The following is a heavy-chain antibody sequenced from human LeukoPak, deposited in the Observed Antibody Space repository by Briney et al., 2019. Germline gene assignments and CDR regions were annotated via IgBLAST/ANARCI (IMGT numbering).Heavy chain of an antibody. CDR2: TRGRGGRT. CDR1: GFSLSSYA. Sequence: WGSLTLSWAAAGFSLSSYAMRWDRPAPGEGREWVSATRGRGGRTYYGDFVKGRFTISRDNSKNTLYLQMSSLRAEDTAVYYCAVLMVYATYAFDSWGQGTMVTVSS. J-gene: IGHJ3*02. V-gene: IGHV3-23*01. D-gene: IGHD2-8*01. CDR3: AVLMVYATYAFDS.